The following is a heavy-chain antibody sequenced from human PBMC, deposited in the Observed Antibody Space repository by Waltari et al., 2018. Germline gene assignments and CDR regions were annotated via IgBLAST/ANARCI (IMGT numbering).Heavy chain of an antibody. CDR2: IYSGGSST. CDR1: GFTFSSYA. D-gene: IGHD2-21*01. J-gene: IGHJ4*02. Sequence: EVQLLESGGGLVQPGGSLRLSCAASGFTFSSYAMSWVRQAPGKGLEWVSVIYSGGSSTYYADSLKGRFTISRDNSKNTLYLQMNSLRAEDTAVYYCAKGPCGDCSPFAYWGQGTLVTVSS. V-gene: IGHV3-23*03. CDR3: AKGPCGDCSPFAY.